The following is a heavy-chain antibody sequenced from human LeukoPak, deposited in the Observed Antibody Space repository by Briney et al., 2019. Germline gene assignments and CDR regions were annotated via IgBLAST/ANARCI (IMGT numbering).Heavy chain of an antibody. CDR1: GLTFSSYS. Sequence: PGGSLRLSCAASGLTFSSYSMNWVRQAPGKGLEWVSHISSSGSTTYYADSVKGRFTISRDYAKNSLYLQMNSLRHEDTAVYYCARKFVGSSGYFDYWGQGTLVTVSS. J-gene: IGHJ4*02. D-gene: IGHD3-22*01. CDR2: ISSSGSTT. V-gene: IGHV3-48*02. CDR3: ARKFVGSSGYFDY.